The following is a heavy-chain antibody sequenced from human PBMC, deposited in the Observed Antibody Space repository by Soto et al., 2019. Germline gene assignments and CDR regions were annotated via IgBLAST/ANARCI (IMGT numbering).Heavy chain of an antibody. D-gene: IGHD3-16*02. CDR3: AGERVTFGGVIAGPVDY. CDR2: IIPIFGTA. CDR1: GGTFSSYA. J-gene: IGHJ4*02. V-gene: IGHV1-69*01. Sequence: QVQLVQSGAEVKKPGSSVKVSCKASGGTFSSYAISWVRQAPGQGLEWMGGIIPIFGTANYAQKFQGRVTITADESTSTAYMELSSLRSEDTAVYYCAGERVTFGGVIAGPVDYWGQGTLVTVSS.